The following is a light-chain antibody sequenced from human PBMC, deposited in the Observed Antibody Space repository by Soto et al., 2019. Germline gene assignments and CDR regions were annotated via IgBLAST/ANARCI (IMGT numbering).Light chain of an antibody. J-gene: IGLJ1*01. Sequence: QSVLTQPPSASGSPGQSVTISCTGTSSDIGAYDYVSWYQQHPGKVPKLMIYEVGKRPSGVPDRFSASKSGNTASLTVSGLQAEDEADYYCSSHGGANNFYVFGTGTKVTVL. CDR1: SSDIGAYDY. V-gene: IGLV2-8*01. CDR2: EVG. CDR3: SSHGGANNFYV.